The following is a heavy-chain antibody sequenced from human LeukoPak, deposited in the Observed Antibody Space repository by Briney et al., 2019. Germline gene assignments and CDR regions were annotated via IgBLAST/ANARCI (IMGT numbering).Heavy chain of an antibody. D-gene: IGHD2-2*01. V-gene: IGHV3-7*01. CDR1: GFTFSSYW. Sequence: GGSLRLSCAASGFTFSSYWMSWVRQAPGKGLEWVANIKQGGSEKYYVDSVKGRFTIPRDNAKNSLYLQMNSLRAEDTAVYYCARSCSSTSCYAVWFDPWGQGTLVTVSS. CDR3: ARSCSSTSCYAVWFDP. J-gene: IGHJ5*02. CDR2: IKQGGSEK.